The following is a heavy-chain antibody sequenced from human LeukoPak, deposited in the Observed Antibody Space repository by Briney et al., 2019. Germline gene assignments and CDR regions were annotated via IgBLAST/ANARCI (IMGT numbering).Heavy chain of an antibody. J-gene: IGHJ3*01. Sequence: SETLSLTCTVSSGSISSYYWSWIRQPPGKGLEWIGYIYYSGSTNYNPSLKSRVTISVDTSKNQFSLNLSSVTAADTAVYYCARVRCSGGSCLSRGAFDFRGQGTMVTVSS. CDR2: IYYSGST. CDR3: ARVRCSGGSCLSRGAFDF. V-gene: IGHV4-59*01. D-gene: IGHD2-15*01. CDR1: SGSISSYY.